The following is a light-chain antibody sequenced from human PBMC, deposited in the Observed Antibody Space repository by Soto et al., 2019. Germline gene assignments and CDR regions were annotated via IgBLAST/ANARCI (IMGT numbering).Light chain of an antibody. CDR3: QQRKHWPPLT. Sequence: EVVLTQSPATLSLSPGERAILSCRASHSVEKDLAWYQQKPGQTPRLLTSDASNRATGIPASFSVSGSETDFTLTLCSPDPQDFAVYYCQQRKHWPPLTFGGGTKVEIK. CDR1: HSVEKD. V-gene: IGKV3-11*01. J-gene: IGKJ4*01. CDR2: DAS.